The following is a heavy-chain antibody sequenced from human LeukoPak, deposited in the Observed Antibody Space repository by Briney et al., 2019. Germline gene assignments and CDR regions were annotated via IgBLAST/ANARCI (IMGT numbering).Heavy chain of an antibody. J-gene: IGHJ5*02. CDR1: GGSFSGYY. CDR3: ARDGTYCSGGSCYFRWFDP. V-gene: IGHV4-34*01. CDR2: INHSGST. D-gene: IGHD2-15*01. Sequence: KSSETLSLACAVYGGSFSGYYWSWIRQPPGKGLEWIGEINHSGSTNYNPSLKSRVTISVDTSKNQFSLKLSSVTAADTAVYYCARDGTYCSGGSCYFRWFDPWGQGTLVTVSS.